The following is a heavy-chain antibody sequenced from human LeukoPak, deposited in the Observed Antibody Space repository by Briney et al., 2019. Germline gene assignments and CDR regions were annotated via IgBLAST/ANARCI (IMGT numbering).Heavy chain of an antibody. Sequence: SETLSLTCTVSGGSISSSSYYWDWIRQPPGKGLEWIGSIYYSGSTYYNPSLKSRVTISVDTSKNQFSLKLSSVTAADTAVYYCATSGTTGYYYYMDVWGKGTTVTVSS. CDR1: GGSISSSSYY. J-gene: IGHJ6*03. V-gene: IGHV4-39*07. D-gene: IGHD1-1*01. CDR2: IYYSGST. CDR3: ATSGTTGYYYYMDV.